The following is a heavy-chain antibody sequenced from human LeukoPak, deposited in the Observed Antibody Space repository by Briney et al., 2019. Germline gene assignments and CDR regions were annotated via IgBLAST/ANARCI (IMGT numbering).Heavy chain of an antibody. CDR3: AKVGSGSYFDYYYYMDV. Sequence: GGTLRLSCAASGFTFSSYGMSWVRQAPGKGLEWVSAISGSGGSTYYADSVKGRFTISRDNSKNTLYLQMNSLRAEDTAVYYCAKVGSGSYFDYYYYMDVWGKGTTVTVSS. CDR1: GFTFSSYG. J-gene: IGHJ6*03. V-gene: IGHV3-23*01. CDR2: ISGSGGST. D-gene: IGHD3-10*01.